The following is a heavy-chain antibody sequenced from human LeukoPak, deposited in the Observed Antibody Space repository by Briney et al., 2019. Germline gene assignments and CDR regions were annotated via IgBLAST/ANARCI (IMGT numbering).Heavy chain of an antibody. V-gene: IGHV1-18*01. J-gene: IGHJ4*02. CDR1: GYTFTSYG. Sequence: ASVKVSCKASGYTFTSYGISWVRQAPGQGLEWMGWISAHNGNTNYAQKLQGRVTMTTDTSTSTAYMELRSLRSDDTAVYYCARDLIGIAVASGKPHYFDYWGQGTLVTVSS. CDR2: ISAHNGNT. CDR3: ARDLIGIAVASGKPHYFDY. D-gene: IGHD6-19*01.